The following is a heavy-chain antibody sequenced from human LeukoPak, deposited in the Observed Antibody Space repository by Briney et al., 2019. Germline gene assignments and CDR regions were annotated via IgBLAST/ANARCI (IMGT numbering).Heavy chain of an antibody. D-gene: IGHD3-10*01. J-gene: IGHJ4*02. Sequence: ASVKVSCKASGYTFTGYYMHWVRQAPGQGLEWMGWINPNSGGTNYAQKFQGRVTMTRDTSISTAYMELSRLRSDDTAVYYCARGGEAPGLPYYFDYWGQGTLVTVSS. CDR2: INPNSGGT. CDR1: GYTFTGYY. CDR3: ARGGEAPGLPYYFDY. V-gene: IGHV1-2*02.